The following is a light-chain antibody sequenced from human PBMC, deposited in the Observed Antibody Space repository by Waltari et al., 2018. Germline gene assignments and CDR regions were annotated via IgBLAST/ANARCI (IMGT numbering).Light chain of an antibody. Sequence: QSALTQPPSASGSPGQSVTISCTGTSRDVGGYNPVSWYQQHPGKAPKLMIYEVTKRPSGVPDRFSGSKSGNTASLTVSGLQAEDEAGYYCSSYAGSNKYVLFGGGTKLTVL. V-gene: IGLV2-8*01. CDR2: EVT. J-gene: IGLJ2*01. CDR3: SSYAGSNKYVL. CDR1: SRDVGGYNP.